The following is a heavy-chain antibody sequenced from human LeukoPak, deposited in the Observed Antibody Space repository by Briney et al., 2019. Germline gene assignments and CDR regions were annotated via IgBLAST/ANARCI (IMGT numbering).Heavy chain of an antibody. CDR1: GFTFSSYG. Sequence: GGSLRLSCAVSGFTFSSYGMHWVRQAPGKGLEWVAVISYDGSNKYYADSVKGRFTISRDNSKNTLYLQMNSLRAEDTAVYYCAKDDSSGYSPGSLSSFGMDVWGQGTTVTVSS. CDR2: ISYDGSNK. V-gene: IGHV3-30*18. D-gene: IGHD3-22*01. CDR3: AKDDSSGYSPGSLSSFGMDV. J-gene: IGHJ6*02.